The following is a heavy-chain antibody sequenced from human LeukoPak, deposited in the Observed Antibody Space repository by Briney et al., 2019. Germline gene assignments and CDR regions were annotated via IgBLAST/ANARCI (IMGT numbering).Heavy chain of an antibody. CDR3: ARRPETDSSGYYYFDY. CDR1: GYSFTSYW. D-gene: IGHD3-22*01. Sequence: GESLQISCKVAGYSFTSYWIGWVRQMPGIGLEWMGIIFPGDSDTRYSPSLQGQVTISADKSISTAYLQWSSLKASDTAMYYCARRPETDSSGYYYFDYWGQGTLVTVSS. CDR2: IFPGDSDT. V-gene: IGHV5-51*01. J-gene: IGHJ4*02.